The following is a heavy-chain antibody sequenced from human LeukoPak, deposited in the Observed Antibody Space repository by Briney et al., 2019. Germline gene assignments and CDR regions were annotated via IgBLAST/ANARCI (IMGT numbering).Heavy chain of an antibody. CDR3: Q. Sequence: PVGSLRLSCTASGFTFSNHAMTWVRQAPGKGLEWVSSMSSGGTYIYYADSVRGRFTISRDNAKNSLYLVMNSLRAEDTATYVVQWGQGTLVTVSS. D-gene: IGHD2-15*01. V-gene: IGHV3-21*01. J-gene: IGHJ4*02. CDR2: MSSGGTYI. CDR1: GFTFSNHA.